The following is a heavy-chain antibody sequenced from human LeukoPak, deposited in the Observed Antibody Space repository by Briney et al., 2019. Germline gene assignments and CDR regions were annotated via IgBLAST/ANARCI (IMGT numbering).Heavy chain of an antibody. CDR3: ARDEGGIAVAGTFSWFDP. J-gene: IGHJ5*02. Sequence: GASVKVSCKASGYTFTGYNMHSVRQAPGQGLEWMGWINPNSGGTNYAQKFQGRVTMTRDTAISTGYRELSRLRSDDTAVYYCARDEGGIAVAGTFSWFDPWGQGTLVTVSS. V-gene: IGHV1-2*02. D-gene: IGHD6-19*01. CDR1: GYTFTGYN. CDR2: INPNSGGT.